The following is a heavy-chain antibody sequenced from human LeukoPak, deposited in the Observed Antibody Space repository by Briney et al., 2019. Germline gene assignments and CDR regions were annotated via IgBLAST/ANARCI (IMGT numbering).Heavy chain of an antibody. J-gene: IGHJ4*02. CDR1: GGSISSSSYY. CDR2: IYHSGST. V-gene: IGHV4-39*07. CDR3: ARDYWEIAAAGYYFDY. D-gene: IGHD6-13*01. Sequence: SETLSLTCTVSGGSISSSSYYWGWIRQPPGKGLEWIGEIYHSGSTNYNPSLKSRVTISVDKSKNQFSLKLSSVTAADTAVYYCARDYWEIAAAGYYFDYWGQGTLVTVSS.